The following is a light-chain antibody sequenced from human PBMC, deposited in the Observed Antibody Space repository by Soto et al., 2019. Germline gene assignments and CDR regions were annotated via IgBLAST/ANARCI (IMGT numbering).Light chain of an antibody. CDR2: GAS. CDR1: QSVSRSY. V-gene: IGKV3-20*01. CDR3: QQYGSSPRT. Sequence: EIVLTQSPGTLSLSPGERATLSCRASQSVSRSYLAWYQQKPGQAPRLLIYGASSRATGIPDRVSGSGSGTDFTLTISRLEPEDCAVYYCQQYGSSPRTFGQGTKVEIK. J-gene: IGKJ1*01.